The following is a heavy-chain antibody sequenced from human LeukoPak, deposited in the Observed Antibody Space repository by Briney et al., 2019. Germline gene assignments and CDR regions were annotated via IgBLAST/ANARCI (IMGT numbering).Heavy chain of an antibody. Sequence: ASVKVSCKASGYTFTGYYMHWVRQAPGQGLEWMGWINPNSGGTNYAQKFQGRVTMTGDTSISTAYMELSRLRSDDTAVYYCAREGPTVASFDYWGQGTLVTVSS. J-gene: IGHJ4*02. CDR2: INPNSGGT. CDR3: AREGPTVASFDY. CDR1: GYTFTGYY. D-gene: IGHD4-23*01. V-gene: IGHV1-2*02.